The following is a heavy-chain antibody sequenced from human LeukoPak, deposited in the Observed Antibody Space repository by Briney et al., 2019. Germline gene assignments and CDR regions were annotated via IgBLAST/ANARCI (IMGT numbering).Heavy chain of an antibody. Sequence: PSETLSLTCTVSGGSINSRGYLWGWIRQTPGKGLEWIGEIYHSGSTNYNPSLKSRVTISVDKSKNQFSLKLSSVTAADTAVYYCARYRPYCSGGSCYFYFDYWGQGTLVTVSS. D-gene: IGHD2-15*01. J-gene: IGHJ4*02. CDR2: IYHSGST. CDR1: GGSINSRGYL. V-gene: IGHV4-61*05. CDR3: ARYRPYCSGGSCYFYFDY.